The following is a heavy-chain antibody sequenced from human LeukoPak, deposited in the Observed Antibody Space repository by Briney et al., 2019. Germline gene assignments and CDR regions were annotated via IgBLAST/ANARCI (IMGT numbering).Heavy chain of an antibody. CDR2: IYSGGST. D-gene: IGHD6-19*01. CDR1: GFTFNDYG. CDR3: ARSSSGWYGGYYFDY. V-gene: IGHV3-NL1*01. Sequence: GGSLRLSCAASGFTFNDYGMNWVRQAPGKGLEWVSVIYSGGSTYYADSVKGRFTISRDNSKNTLYLQMNSLRAEDTAVYYCARSSSGWYGGYYFDYWGQGTLVTVSS. J-gene: IGHJ4*02.